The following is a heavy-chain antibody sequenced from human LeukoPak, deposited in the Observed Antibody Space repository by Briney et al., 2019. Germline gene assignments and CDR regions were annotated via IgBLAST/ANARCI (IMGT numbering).Heavy chain of an antibody. V-gene: IGHV3-20*04. CDR1: GFTFADYG. D-gene: IGHD3-22*01. CDR3: ARDHVGSGYYYFDS. J-gene: IGHJ4*02. Sequence: GGSLRISCAASGFTFADYGMSWVRQAPGKGLEWVSGITGNGGSVGYADAMKGRFTVSRDNAKNSLYLQMNSLRDEDTALNYCARDHVGSGYYYFDSWGQGTLVTVSS. CDR2: ITGNGGSV.